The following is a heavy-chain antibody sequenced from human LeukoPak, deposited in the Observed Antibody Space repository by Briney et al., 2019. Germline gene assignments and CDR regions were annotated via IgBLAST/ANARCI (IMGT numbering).Heavy chain of an antibody. CDR3: ARGRYDSSGYYIEPYYFDY. D-gene: IGHD3-22*01. CDR1: GGSISSGGYS. CDR2: IYDSGST. Sequence: SQTLSLTCAVSGGSISSGGYSWSWIRQPPGKGLEWIGYIYDSGSTYYNPSLKSRVTISVDRSKNQFSLKLSSVTAADTAVYYCARGRYDSSGYYIEPYYFDYWGQGTLVTVSS. V-gene: IGHV4-30-2*01. J-gene: IGHJ4*02.